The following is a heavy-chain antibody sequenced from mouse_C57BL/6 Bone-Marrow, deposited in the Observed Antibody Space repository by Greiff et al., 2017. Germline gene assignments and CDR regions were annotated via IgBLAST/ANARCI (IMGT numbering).Heavy chain of an antibody. CDR2: INPGSGGT. CDR3: ARSRHYYGSSYPLD. Sequence: QVHVKQSGAELVRPGTSVKVSCKASGYAFTNYLIEWVKQRPGQGLEWIGVINPGSGGTNYNEKFKGKATLTADKSSSTAYMQLSSLTSEDSAVYFCARSRHYYGSSYPLDWGQGTTLTVAS. D-gene: IGHD1-1*01. J-gene: IGHJ2*01. CDR1: GYAFTNYL. V-gene: IGHV1-54*01.